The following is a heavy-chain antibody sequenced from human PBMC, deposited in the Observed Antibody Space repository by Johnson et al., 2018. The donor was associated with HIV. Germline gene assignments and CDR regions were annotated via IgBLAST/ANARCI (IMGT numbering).Heavy chain of an antibody. Sequence: VQLVESGGGLVKPGGSLRLSCAASGFTFSNAWMTWVRQAPGKGLEWVSGINWNGDSSSYADSVKGRFRISRDKVKHTMHLQMNSLRAEDTAVYYCAREWGVITFGGVIPRNAFDIWGQGTMVTVSS. J-gene: IGHJ3*02. CDR1: GFTFSNAW. V-gene: IGHV3-20*04. CDR3: AREWGVITFGGVIPRNAFDI. D-gene: IGHD3-16*02. CDR2: INWNGDSS.